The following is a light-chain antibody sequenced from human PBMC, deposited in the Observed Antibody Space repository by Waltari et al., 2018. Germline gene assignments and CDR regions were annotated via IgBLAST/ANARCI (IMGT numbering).Light chain of an antibody. V-gene: IGKV3-20*01. Sequence: EIVLTQSPGTLSLSPGERATLPCRASQSVSSNFLAWYQKKPGQAHRLLIYGASSSATGIPDRVSGSGSGTDFTLTISRLEPEDFAVYYCQQYGSSPLTFGGGTKVEIK. CDR1: QSVSSNF. CDR3: QQYGSSPLT. J-gene: IGKJ4*01. CDR2: GAS.